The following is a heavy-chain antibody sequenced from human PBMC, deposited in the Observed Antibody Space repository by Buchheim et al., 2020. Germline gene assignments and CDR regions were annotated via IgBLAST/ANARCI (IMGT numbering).Heavy chain of an antibody. J-gene: IGHJ4*02. CDR1: GFTFSIYT. D-gene: IGHD6-19*01. CDR2: ISPNGAGT. V-gene: IGHV3-23*01. Sequence: EVQLLESGGALLQPGGSLRLSCAVSGFTFSIYTMSWVRQAPGKGLEWVSAISPNGAGTFYADSVRGRFTISRDNSKNTLYLQMNSLRVEDTAVHYCVRGDRHSGWSFWGRGTL. CDR3: VRGDRHSGWSF.